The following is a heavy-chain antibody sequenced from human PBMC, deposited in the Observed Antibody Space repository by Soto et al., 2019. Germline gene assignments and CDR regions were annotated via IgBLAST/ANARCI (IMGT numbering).Heavy chain of an antibody. CDR3: ARDKYYYGSGSYYMDNYNLFEI. CDR1: GGTFSSYA. V-gene: IGHV1-69*12. Sequence: QVQLVQSGAEVKKPGSSVKVSCKASGGTFSSYAISWVRQAPGQGLEWMGGIIPIFGTANYAQKFQGRVTITADESTRTTYKQLSSLRSEDKAMYYFARDKYYYGSGSYYMDNYNLFEIWGQGTLVTVSS. D-gene: IGHD3-10*01. J-gene: IGHJ5*02. CDR2: IIPIFGTA.